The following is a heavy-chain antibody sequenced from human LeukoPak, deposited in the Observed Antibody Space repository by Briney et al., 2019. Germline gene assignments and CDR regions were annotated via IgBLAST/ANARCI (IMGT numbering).Heavy chain of an antibody. CDR3: ARGPLIAAAGTW. CDR2: INQDGTEK. D-gene: IGHD6-13*01. V-gene: IGHV3-7*03. J-gene: IGHJ4*02. Sequence: GGSLRLSCAASGFTFSSYWMSWVRQAPGVGLEWVAKINQDGTEKAYVDSVRGRFTISRDNAKTSLFLQMNSLRAEDTAVYYCARGPLIAAAGTWWGQGTLVTVSS. CDR1: GFTFSSYW.